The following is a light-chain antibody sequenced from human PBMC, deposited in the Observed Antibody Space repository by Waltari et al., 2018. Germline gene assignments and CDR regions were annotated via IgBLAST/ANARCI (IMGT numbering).Light chain of an antibody. CDR1: QGISSY. CDR3: QQYYSYPWT. J-gene: IGKJ1*01. Sequence: AIRMTQSPSSFSASTGDRVTITCRGSQGISSYLAWYQQKPGKAPKLLIYAAYTLQSGVPSRFSGSGSGTDFTLTISCLQSEDFATYYCQQYYSYPWTFGQGTKVEIK. CDR2: AAY. V-gene: IGKV1-8*01.